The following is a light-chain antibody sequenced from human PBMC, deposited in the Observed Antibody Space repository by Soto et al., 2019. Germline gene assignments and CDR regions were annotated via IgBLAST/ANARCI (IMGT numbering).Light chain of an antibody. CDR1: HDVGNY. CDR3: QQYKDYSPGAR. Sequence: DIQLTQSPSTLSASVGDRVIITCRASHDVGNYLAWYQQKPGKAPKHLIYEASNLRSGVPSRFSASGSGRDFGLTRNGLQPDDFATHYCQQYKDYSPGARFGQG. J-gene: IGKJ2*03. CDR2: EAS. V-gene: IGKV1-5*01.